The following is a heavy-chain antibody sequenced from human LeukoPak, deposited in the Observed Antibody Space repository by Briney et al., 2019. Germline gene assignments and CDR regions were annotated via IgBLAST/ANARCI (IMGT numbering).Heavy chain of an antibody. CDR3: ARGLRIAAAGNQVMGEYYYYYYGMDV. V-gene: IGHV4-34*01. J-gene: IGHJ6*02. Sequence: SETLSLTCAVYGGSFSGYYWSWIRQPPGKGLEWIGEINHSGSTNYNPSLKSRVTISVDTSKNQFSLKLSSVTAADTAVYYCARGLRIAAAGNQVMGEYYYYYYGMDVWGQGTTVTVSS. D-gene: IGHD6-13*01. CDR2: INHSGST. CDR1: GGSFSGYY.